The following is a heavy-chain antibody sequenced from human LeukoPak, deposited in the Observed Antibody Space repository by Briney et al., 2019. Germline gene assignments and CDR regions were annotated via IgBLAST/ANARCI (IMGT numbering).Heavy chain of an antibody. D-gene: IGHD3-9*01. V-gene: IGHV4-59*11. CDR1: GGSISSHY. J-gene: IGHJ3*02. CDR3: AREGPPNYDTI. CDR2: IYYSGST. Sequence: SETLSLTCTVSGGSISSHYWSWIRQPPGKGLGWIGYIYYSGSTNYNPSLKSRVTISGDTSKNQFSLKLSSVTAADTAVYYCAREGPPNYDTIWGQGTMVTVSS.